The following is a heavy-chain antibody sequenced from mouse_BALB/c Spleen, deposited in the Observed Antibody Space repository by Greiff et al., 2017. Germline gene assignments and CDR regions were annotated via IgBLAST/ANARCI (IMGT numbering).Heavy chain of an antibody. J-gene: IGHJ2*01. Sequence: VQLQQSGPGLVKPSQSLSLTCTVTGYSITSDYAWNWIRQFPGNKLEWMGYISYSGSTSYNPSLKSRISITRDTSKNQFFLQLNSVTTEDTATYYCARASTVPDYWGQGTTLTVSS. V-gene: IGHV3-2*02. CDR3: ARASTVPDY. CDR2: ISYSGST. D-gene: IGHD1-1*01. CDR1: GYSITSDYA.